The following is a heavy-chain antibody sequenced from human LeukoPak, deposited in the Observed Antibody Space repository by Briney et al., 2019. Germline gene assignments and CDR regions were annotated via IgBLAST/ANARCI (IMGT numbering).Heavy chain of an antibody. V-gene: IGHV3-48*01. CDR1: GFTFSSYS. CDR2: ISSSGSTI. CDR3: ARVYTTSSSWYGDFDY. D-gene: IGHD6-13*01. Sequence: GGSLRLSCAASGFTFSSYSMNWVRQAPGKGLEWVSYISSSGSTIYYADSVKGRFTISRDNAKNSLYLQMNSLRAEDTAVYYCARVYTTSSSWYGDFDYWGQGTLVTVSS. J-gene: IGHJ4*02.